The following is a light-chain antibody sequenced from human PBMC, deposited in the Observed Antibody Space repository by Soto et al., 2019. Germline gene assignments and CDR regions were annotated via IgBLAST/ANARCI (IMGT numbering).Light chain of an antibody. CDR3: QHYGSSPPLT. CDR2: AAS. Sequence: EIVLTQSPGTLSLSPGERATLSCRASQSVTSRYFAWDQQKPSQTPRLLIDAASSRATGIPDRFSGSGSGTDFTLNISRLEREDFAVYYWQHYGSSPPLTFGGGTKVEIK. CDR1: QSVTSRY. J-gene: IGKJ4*01. V-gene: IGKV3-20*01.